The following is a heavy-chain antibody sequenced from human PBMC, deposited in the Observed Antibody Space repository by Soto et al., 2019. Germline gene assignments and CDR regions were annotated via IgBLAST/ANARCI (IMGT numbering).Heavy chain of an antibody. J-gene: IGHJ6*03. CDR3: AKGAVAIWRSNYNYYYMDG. CDR1: GFTFSTYG. Sequence: QVQLVESGGGVVQPGRSLRLSCAASGFTFSTYGMHWVRQAPGKGLEWVAGISNDGSNKYYADSVKGRFTISRDNSKDTLYLQMNSLRTEDTAVYYCAKGAVAIWRSNYNYYYMDGWGKGTTVTVSS. D-gene: IGHD6-19*01. V-gene: IGHV3-30*18. CDR2: ISNDGSNK.